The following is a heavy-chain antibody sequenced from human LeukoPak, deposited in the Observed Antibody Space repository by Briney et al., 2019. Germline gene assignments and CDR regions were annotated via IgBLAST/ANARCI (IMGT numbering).Heavy chain of an antibody. J-gene: IGHJ3*02. CDR2: VYYSGGA. CDR3: ARQMTTLPPGRTFNI. Sequence: SETLSLTCSVSGDSFSGYYWHWIRQPPGKGLEWIGNVYYSGGASYDPSLKSRLTIPVDSSKYQFSLKLDSVTAADTAIYYCARQMTTLPPGRTFNIWGQGTMVIVSS. D-gene: IGHD3-16*01. CDR1: GDSFSGYY. V-gene: IGHV4-59*01.